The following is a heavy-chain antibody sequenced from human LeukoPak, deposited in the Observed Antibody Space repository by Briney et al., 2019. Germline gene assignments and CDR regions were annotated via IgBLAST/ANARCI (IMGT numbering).Heavy chain of an antibody. CDR1: GYTLTELS. CDR2: FDPEDGET. V-gene: IGHV1-24*01. CDR3: ATNPLYYYDSSGSYY. Sequence: ASVKVSCKVSGYTLTELSMHWVRQAPGKGLEWMGGFDPEDGETIYAQKFQGRVTMTEDTSTDTAYMELSSLRSEDTAVYYCATNPLYYYDSSGSYYWGQGTLVTVSS. D-gene: IGHD3-22*01. J-gene: IGHJ4*02.